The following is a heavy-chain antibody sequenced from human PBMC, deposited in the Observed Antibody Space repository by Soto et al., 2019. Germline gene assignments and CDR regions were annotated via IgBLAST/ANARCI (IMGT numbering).Heavy chain of an antibody. CDR1: GGSISSSNW. V-gene: IGHV4-4*02. J-gene: IGHJ5*02. CDR3: ARNDILTGTYS. CDR2: IYHSGST. Sequence: PSETLSLTCAVSGGSISSSNWWRWVRQPPGKGLEWIGEIYHSGSTNYNPSLKSRVTISVDKSENQFSLKLSSVTDADTAVYYCARNDILTGTYSWGQGTLVTSPQ. D-gene: IGHD3-9*01.